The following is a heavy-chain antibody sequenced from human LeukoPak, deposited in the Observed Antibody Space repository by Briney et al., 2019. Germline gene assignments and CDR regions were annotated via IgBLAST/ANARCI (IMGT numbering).Heavy chain of an antibody. Sequence: GGSLSLSCAASVLTFRSHAMSWVRQAPAKGLEWVSAIRGSGDSTYYAHPVKGRLTIPRDKSKNTLSLQMNSLRAEERPVYSCAKRSGGEPVDYWGQGTLVTVSS. J-gene: IGHJ4*02. D-gene: IGHD6-19*01. V-gene: IGHV3-23*01. CDR1: VLTFRSHA. CDR3: AKRSGGEPVDY. CDR2: IRGSGDST.